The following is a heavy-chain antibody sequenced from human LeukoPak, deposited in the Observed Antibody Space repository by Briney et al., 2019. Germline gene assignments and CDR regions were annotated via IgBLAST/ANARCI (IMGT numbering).Heavy chain of an antibody. D-gene: IGHD3-22*01. CDR3: ARRRYYYDSSGYSRTFDY. Sequence: PSETLSLTCAVYGGSFSGYYWSWIRQPPGKGLEWIGEINHSGSTNYNPSLKSRVTISVDTSKNQFSLKLSSVTAADTAVYYCARRRYYYDSSGYSRTFDYWGQGTLVTVSS. V-gene: IGHV4-34*01. CDR2: INHSGST. J-gene: IGHJ4*02. CDR1: GGSFSGYY.